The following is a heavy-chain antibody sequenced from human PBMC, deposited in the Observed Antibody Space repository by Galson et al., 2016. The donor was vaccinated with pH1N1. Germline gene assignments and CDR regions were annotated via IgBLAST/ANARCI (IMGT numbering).Heavy chain of an antibody. D-gene: IGHD2-15*01. Sequence: ETLSLTCTVSGGSISSSSFYWGWIRQPPGKGLEWIGSIYYSGNTYYNPSLKSRIAISVDTSKNQFSLKMNSVTAADTAVYYYARHLAALLRFDPWGQGTLVTVSS. V-gene: IGHV4-39*01. CDR2: IYYSGNT. J-gene: IGHJ5*02. CDR1: GGSISSSSFY. CDR3: ARHLAALLRFDP.